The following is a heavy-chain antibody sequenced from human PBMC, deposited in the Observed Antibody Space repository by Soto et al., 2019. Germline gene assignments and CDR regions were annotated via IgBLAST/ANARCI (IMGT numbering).Heavy chain of an antibody. CDR3: VKSSDGGSRGGGDL. V-gene: IGHV3-33*06. D-gene: IGHD6-13*01. J-gene: IGHJ5*02. Sequence: QVQLVESGGGVVEPGGALRLSCAASGFTFRNHGMHWVRQAPGKGLEWLTVIWYDGSQKYYADSVKGRFTTSRDNSENTLSLEVNSLRAEDTAVCYCVKSSDGGSRGGGDLWGQGTLVTVSS. CDR2: IWYDGSQK. CDR1: GFTFRNHG.